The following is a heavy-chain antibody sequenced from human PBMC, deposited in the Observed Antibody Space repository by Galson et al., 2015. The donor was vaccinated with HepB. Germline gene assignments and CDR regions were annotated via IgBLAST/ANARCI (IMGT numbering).Heavy chain of an antibody. V-gene: IGHV3-30*03. D-gene: IGHD2-15*01. CDR1: GFTFNSYA. CDR2: ILSDGSKK. J-gene: IGHJ4*02. Sequence: SLRLSCAASGFTFNSYAMHWVRQTPGKGLEWVAVILSDGSKKDYADYVKGRFTISRANSENTLYLQMNSLTAEDTAVYYCARDPCSGGSCTPGLFDFWGQGTLVTVSS. CDR3: ARDPCSGGSCTPGLFDF.